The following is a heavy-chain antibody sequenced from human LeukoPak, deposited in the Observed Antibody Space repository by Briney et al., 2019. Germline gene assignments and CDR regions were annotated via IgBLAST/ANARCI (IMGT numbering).Heavy chain of an antibody. CDR2: ISAYNGNT. V-gene: IGHV1-18*01. Sequence: ASVKVSCKASGYTFTSYGISWVRQAPGQGLEWMGWISAYNGNTNYAQKLQGRVTMTTDTSTSTAYMELRSLRSDDTAVYYCARDSYYDSSGYSPEPYFDYWGQGTLVTVSS. J-gene: IGHJ4*02. CDR1: GYTFTSYG. D-gene: IGHD3-22*01. CDR3: ARDSYYDSSGYSPEPYFDY.